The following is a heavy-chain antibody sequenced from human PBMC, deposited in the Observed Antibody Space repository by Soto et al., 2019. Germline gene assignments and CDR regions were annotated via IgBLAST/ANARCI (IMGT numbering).Heavy chain of an antibody. CDR2: ISSNGGST. Sequence: GGSLRLSCSASGFTFSSYAMHWVRQAPGKGLEYVSAISSNGGSTYYADSVKGRFTISRDNSKNTLYLQMSSLRAEDTAVYYCVKLPGYSYGYYWGQGTLVTVSS. CDR3: VKLPGYSYGYY. CDR1: GFTFSSYA. V-gene: IGHV3-64D*06. J-gene: IGHJ4*02. D-gene: IGHD5-18*01.